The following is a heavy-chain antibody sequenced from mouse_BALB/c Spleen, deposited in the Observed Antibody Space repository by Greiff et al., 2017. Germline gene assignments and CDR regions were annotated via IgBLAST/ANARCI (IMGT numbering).Heavy chain of an antibody. D-gene: IGHD2-3*01. V-gene: IGHV5-17*02. CDR3: ARSDDGFLPGFAY. Sequence: EVKLVESGGGLVQPGGSRKLSCAASGFTFSSFGMHWVRQAPEKGLEWVAYISSGSSTIYYADTVKGRFTISRDNPKNTLFLQMTSLRSEDTAMYYCARSDDGFLPGFAYWGQGTLVTVSA. J-gene: IGHJ3*01. CDR2: ISSGSSTI. CDR1: GFTFSSFG.